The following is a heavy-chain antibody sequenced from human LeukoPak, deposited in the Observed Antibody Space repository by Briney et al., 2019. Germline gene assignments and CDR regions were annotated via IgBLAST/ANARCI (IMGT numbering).Heavy chain of an antibody. J-gene: IGHJ6*02. V-gene: IGHV3-21*01. Sequence: GGSLRLSCAASGFTFSSYSMNWVRQAPGKGLEWLSSISSSSSYIYYADSVKGRFTISRDNAKNSLYLQMNSLRAEDTAVYYCARECYGDYVGDYYYGMDVWGQGTTVTVSS. CDR1: GFTFSSYS. CDR3: ARECYGDYVGDYYYGMDV. CDR2: ISSSSSYI. D-gene: IGHD4-17*01.